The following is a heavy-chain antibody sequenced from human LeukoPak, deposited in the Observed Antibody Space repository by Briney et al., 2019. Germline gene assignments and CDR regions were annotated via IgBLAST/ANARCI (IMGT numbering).Heavy chain of an antibody. V-gene: IGHV3-23*01. CDR2: ISDSGGST. Sequence: GGSLRLSCAASGFTFSSYAMSRVRQAPGKGLEWVSGISDSGGSTYYADSVKGRFTISRDNSKNTLYLQMNSLRAEDTAVYYCAKDGRITIFGVVQYYFDYWGQGTLVTVSS. CDR3: AKDGRITIFGVVQYYFDY. J-gene: IGHJ4*02. CDR1: GFTFSSYA. D-gene: IGHD3-3*01.